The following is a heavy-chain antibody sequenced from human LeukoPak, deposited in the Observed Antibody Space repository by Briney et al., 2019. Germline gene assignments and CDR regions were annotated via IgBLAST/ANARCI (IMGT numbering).Heavy chain of an antibody. CDR1: GFTFSDHY. J-gene: IGHJ4*02. CDR2: SRNEGHSYST. CDR3: ATMGAKNFDH. V-gene: IGHV3-72*01. Sequence: GGSLRLSCAVSGFTFSDHYMDWVRQAPGKGLEWIGRSRNEGHSYSTDFAASVRGRAALSRDHSRDSLYLQINSLRTDDTAVYYCATMGAKNFDHWGQGTLVTVSS. D-gene: IGHD1-26*01.